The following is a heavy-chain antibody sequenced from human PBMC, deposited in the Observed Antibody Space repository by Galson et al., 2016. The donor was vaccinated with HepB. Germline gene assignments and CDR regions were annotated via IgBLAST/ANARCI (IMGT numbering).Heavy chain of an antibody. Sequence: SVKVSCKASGYTFTSYGISWVRQAPGQGLEWMGWITGYTGKTKYGEKLQGRVTMTTDTSTSTAYMELKSLRSDDTAVYYCATLRLALPGPINPVHSSYYFGMDVWGLGTTVTVSS. CDR1: GYTFTSYG. CDR3: ATLRLALPGPINPVHSSYYFGMDV. CDR2: ITGYTGKT. V-gene: IGHV1-18*04. D-gene: IGHD1-14*01. J-gene: IGHJ6*02.